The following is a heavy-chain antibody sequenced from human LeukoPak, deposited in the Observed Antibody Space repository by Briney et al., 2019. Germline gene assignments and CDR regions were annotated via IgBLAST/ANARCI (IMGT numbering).Heavy chain of an antibody. CDR1: GGSLSNYY. CDR2: MHSSGST. J-gene: IGHJ2*01. CDR3: ARHVSVTPWFFDL. V-gene: IGHV4-59*08. Sequence: PSETLSLTCTVSGGSLSNYYWSWIRQPPGKGLEWIGYMHSSGSTNYNPSLKSRVTISIDTSKNQFSLNLSSVTAADTALYYCARHVSVTPWFFDLWGRGTLVTVSS. D-gene: IGHD4-17*01.